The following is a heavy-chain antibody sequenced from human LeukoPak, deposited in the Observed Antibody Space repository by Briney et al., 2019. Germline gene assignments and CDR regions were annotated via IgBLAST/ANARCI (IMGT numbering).Heavy chain of an antibody. D-gene: IGHD3-10*01. Sequence: PGGSLKLSCAASGFTFSGSAMHWVRQASGKGPEWVGRIRSKANSYATAYAASVKGRFTISRDDSENTVYLQMNSLKTEDTAVYYCARESGGGVLGYFDLWGRGTLVSVSS. CDR2: IRSKANSYAT. J-gene: IGHJ2*01. CDR1: GFTFSGSA. V-gene: IGHV3-73*01. CDR3: ARESGGGVLGYFDL.